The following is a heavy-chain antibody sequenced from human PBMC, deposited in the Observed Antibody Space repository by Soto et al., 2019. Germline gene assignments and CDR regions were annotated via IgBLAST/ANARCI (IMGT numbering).Heavy chain of an antibody. CDR1: DGSVSSGSYY. V-gene: IGHV4-61*01. CDR2: IYYSGSS. Sequence: SETLSLTCTVSDGSVSSGSYYWSWIRQPPGKGLEWIGYIYYSGSSNYSPSLKSRLTISVDTSKNQFSLKLSSVTAADTAVYYCARGSSSWSSYFDYWGQGTLVTVSS. D-gene: IGHD6-13*01. CDR3: ARGSSSWSSYFDY. J-gene: IGHJ4*02.